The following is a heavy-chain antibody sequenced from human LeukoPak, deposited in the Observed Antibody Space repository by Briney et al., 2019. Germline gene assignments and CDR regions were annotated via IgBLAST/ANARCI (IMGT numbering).Heavy chain of an antibody. V-gene: IGHV1-24*01. J-gene: IGHJ4*02. CDR1: GYTFTGYY. Sequence: ASVKVSCKASGYTFTGYYMHWVRQAPGKGLEWMGGFDPEDGETIYAQKFQGRVTMTEDTSTDTAYMELSSLRSEDTAVYYLATHTAMEGFDYWGQGTLVTVSS. CDR2: FDPEDGET. D-gene: IGHD5-18*01. CDR3: ATHTAMEGFDY.